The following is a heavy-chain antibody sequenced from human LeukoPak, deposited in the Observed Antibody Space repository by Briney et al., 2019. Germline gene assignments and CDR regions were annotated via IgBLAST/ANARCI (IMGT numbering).Heavy chain of an antibody. Sequence: GGSLRLSCAASGFTVSSNYMNWVRQAPGKGLEWVSIIYSGGTTYYADSVKGRFTISRDDSKNTLYLQMNSLRAEDTAVYYCASSRGAFDIWGQGTMITVSS. CDR1: GFTVSSNY. CDR3: ASSRGAFDI. D-gene: IGHD3-10*01. V-gene: IGHV3-53*01. CDR2: IYSGGTT. J-gene: IGHJ3*02.